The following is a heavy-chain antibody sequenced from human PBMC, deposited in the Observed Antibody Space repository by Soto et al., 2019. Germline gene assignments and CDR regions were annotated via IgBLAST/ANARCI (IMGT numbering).Heavy chain of an antibody. D-gene: IGHD5-12*01. CDR3: ARDSAGRWLRLL. V-gene: IGHV4-31*11. CDR1: GGSISSGGYY. J-gene: IGHJ4*02. Sequence: QVQLQESGPGLVKPSQTLSLSCAVSGGSISSGGYYWSWIRQHPGKGLEWIGYIYYSGSTYYNPSLKSRVTISVDTSKNQFSLKLSSVTAEDTAVYYCARDSAGRWLRLLWGQVTLVTVSS. CDR2: IYYSGST.